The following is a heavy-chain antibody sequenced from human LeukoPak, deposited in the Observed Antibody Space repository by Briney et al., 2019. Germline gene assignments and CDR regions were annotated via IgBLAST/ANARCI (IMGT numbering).Heavy chain of an antibody. CDR2: ISYDGSNK. CDR3: ARDRIDSSGYCLDY. J-gene: IGHJ4*02. Sequence: GGSLRLSCAASGFTFSSYAMHWVRQATGKGLEWVAVISYDGSNKYYADSVKGRFTISRDNSKNTLYLQMNSLRAEDTAVYYCARDRIDSSGYCLDYWGQGTLVTVSS. D-gene: IGHD3-22*01. CDR1: GFTFSSYA. V-gene: IGHV3-30*04.